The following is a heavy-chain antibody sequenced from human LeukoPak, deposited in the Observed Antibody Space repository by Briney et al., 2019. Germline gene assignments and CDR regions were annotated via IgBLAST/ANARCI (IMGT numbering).Heavy chain of an antibody. CDR3: ASKLGYCSSTSCLLDYGMDV. D-gene: IGHD2-2*01. CDR2: IIPIFGTA. Sequence: SVKVSCTASGGTFSSYAISWVRQAPGQGLEWMGGIIPIFGTANYAQKFQGRVTITADESTSTAYMELRSLRSDDTAVYYCASKLGYCSSTSCLLDYGMDVWGQGTTVTVSS. V-gene: IGHV1-69*13. J-gene: IGHJ6*02. CDR1: GGTFSSYA.